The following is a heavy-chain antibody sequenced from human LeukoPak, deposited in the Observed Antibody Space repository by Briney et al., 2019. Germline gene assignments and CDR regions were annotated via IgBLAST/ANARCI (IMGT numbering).Heavy chain of an antibody. J-gene: IGHJ4*02. CDR1: GFTFSRYS. CDR3: ARDRLPYYDNSGESSFDY. D-gene: IGHD3-22*01. Sequence: GGSLRLSCAASGFTFSRYSMNWVRQAPGKGLEWVSSISGSSSYIYYADSVKGRFTISRHNAKNSLYLQLNSLRAGDTAVYYCARDRLPYYDNSGESSFDYWGQGTLVTASS. CDR2: ISGSSSYI. V-gene: IGHV3-21*04.